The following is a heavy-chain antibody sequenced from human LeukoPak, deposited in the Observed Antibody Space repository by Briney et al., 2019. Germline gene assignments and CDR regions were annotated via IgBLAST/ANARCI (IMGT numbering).Heavy chain of an antibody. CDR1: GLNFDSYA. CDR2: ISNTGYST. Sequence: GGSLRLSCAVSGLNFDSYALNWVRQAPGKGLEWVSTISNTGYSTNYVDSVEGRFTVSRDNSKNMLFLQMNSLRAEDTAVYYCAKPVGSNSDYWGQGTLVTVSS. V-gene: IGHV3-23*01. D-gene: IGHD3-10*01. J-gene: IGHJ4*02. CDR3: AKPVGSNSDY.